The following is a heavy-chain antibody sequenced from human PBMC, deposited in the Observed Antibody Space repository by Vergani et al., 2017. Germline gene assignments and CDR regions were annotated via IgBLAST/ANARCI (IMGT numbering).Heavy chain of an antibody. CDR3: AREGYYDSSGYYYGGYYFGY. CDR2: IIPIFGTA. D-gene: IGHD3-22*01. CDR1: GGTFSSYA. J-gene: IGHJ4*02. Sequence: QVQLVQSGAEVKKPGSSVKVSCKASGGTFSSYAISWVRQAPGQGLEWMGGIIPIFGTANYAQKFQGRVTITADESTSTAYMELSSLRSEDTAVYYCAREGYYDSSGYYYGGYYFGYWGQGTLVTVSS. V-gene: IGHV1-69*01.